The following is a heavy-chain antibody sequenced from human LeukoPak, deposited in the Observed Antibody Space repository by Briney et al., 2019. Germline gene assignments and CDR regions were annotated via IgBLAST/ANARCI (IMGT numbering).Heavy chain of an antibody. CDR2: IYSGGNT. V-gene: IGHV3-53*04. CDR3: ARGGGAARLFDY. Sequence: PGGSLRLSCAASGFTVSNNYMSWVRQAPGKGLEWVSVIYSGGNTYYADSVKGRFTISRHNSMNTLYLQMNSLRTEDMAVYYCARGGGAARLFDYWGQGTLVTVSS. D-gene: IGHD6-6*01. CDR1: GFTVSNNY. J-gene: IGHJ4*02.